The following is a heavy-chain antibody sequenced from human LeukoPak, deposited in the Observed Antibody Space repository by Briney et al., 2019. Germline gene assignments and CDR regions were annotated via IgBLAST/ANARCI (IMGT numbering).Heavy chain of an antibody. J-gene: IGHJ4*02. D-gene: IGHD6-19*01. CDR2: IKSKTDGGTT. Sequence: PGGSLRLSCAASGFTFSNAWMSWVRQAPGKGLEWVGRIKSKTDGGTTDYAAPVKGRFTISRDDSKNTLYLQMNSLKTGDTAVYYCTTEQQWLDFDYWGQGTLVTVSS. V-gene: IGHV3-15*01. CDR1: GFTFSNAW. CDR3: TTEQQWLDFDY.